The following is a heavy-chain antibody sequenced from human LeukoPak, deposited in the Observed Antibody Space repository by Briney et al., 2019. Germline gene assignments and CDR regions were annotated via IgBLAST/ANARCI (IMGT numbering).Heavy chain of an antibody. J-gene: IGHJ3*02. CDR1: GGTFSSYA. CDR3: ARGNYRDYDFWSGELNAFDI. CDR2: IIPIFGTA. D-gene: IGHD3-3*01. V-gene: IGHV1-69*13. Sequence: SVKVSCKASGGTFSSYAISWVRQAPGQGLEWMGGIIPIFGTANYAQKFQGRVAITADESTSTAYMELSSLRSEDTAVYYCARGNYRDYDFWSGELNAFDIWGQGTMVTVSS.